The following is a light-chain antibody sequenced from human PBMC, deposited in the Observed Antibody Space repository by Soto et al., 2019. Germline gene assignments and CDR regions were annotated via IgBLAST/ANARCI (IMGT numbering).Light chain of an antibody. CDR3: QQYNSWPPWT. Sequence: EIVMTQSPATLSVSPGERATLSCRASQSVSTNLAWYQQKPGQAPRLLISSASTRATGIPVRFSGSGSGTEFTLTIDSLQSEDFAVYYCQQYNSWPPWTFGQGTRVDVK. V-gene: IGKV3-15*01. CDR1: QSVSTN. J-gene: IGKJ1*01. CDR2: SAS.